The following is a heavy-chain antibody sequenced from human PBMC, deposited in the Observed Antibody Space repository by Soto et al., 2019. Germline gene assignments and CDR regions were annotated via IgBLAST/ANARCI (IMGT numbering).Heavy chain of an antibody. V-gene: IGHV3-30*18. Sequence: WGSLRLSCAASGFTFSSYGMHWFRQAPGKGLEWVAVISYDGSNKYYADSVKGRFTISRDNSKNTLYLQMNSLRAEDTAVYYCAKDRDSSGWIMDYWGQGTLVTVPS. D-gene: IGHD6-19*01. CDR2: ISYDGSNK. CDR1: GFTFSSYG. J-gene: IGHJ4*02. CDR3: AKDRDSSGWIMDY.